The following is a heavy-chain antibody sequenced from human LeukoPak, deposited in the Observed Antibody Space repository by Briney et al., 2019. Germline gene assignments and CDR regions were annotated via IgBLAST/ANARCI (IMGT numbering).Heavy chain of an antibody. V-gene: IGHV4-34*01. CDR1: GGSFSGYY. CDR2: INHSGST. J-gene: IGHJ5*02. Sequence: PSETLSLTCAAYGGSFSGYYWSWIRQPPGKGLEWIGEINHSGSTNYNPSLKSRVTISVDTSKNQFSLKLSSVTAADTAVYYCARGTWFDPWGQGTLVTVSS. CDR3: ARGTWFDP.